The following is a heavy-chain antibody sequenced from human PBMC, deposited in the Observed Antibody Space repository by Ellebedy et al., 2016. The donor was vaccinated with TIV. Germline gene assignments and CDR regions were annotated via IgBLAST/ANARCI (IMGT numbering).Heavy chain of an antibody. Sequence: PGGSLRLSCVASGLTFDDYAMHWVRQAPGKGLEWVSGIRSNGVALGYADSVKGRFTISRDNAKNSLYLQMNSLTTEDTALYYCWGDSDSAFDIWGQGTMVTVSS. D-gene: IGHD3-16*01. V-gene: IGHV3-9*01. CDR2: IRSNGVAL. CDR3: WGDSDSAFDI. CDR1: GLTFDDYA. J-gene: IGHJ3*02.